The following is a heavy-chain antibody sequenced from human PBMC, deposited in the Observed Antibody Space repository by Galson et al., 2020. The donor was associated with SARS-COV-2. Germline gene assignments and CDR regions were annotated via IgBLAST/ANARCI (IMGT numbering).Heavy chain of an antibody. Sequence: KTSETLSLTCTVSGGSISSSSYYWGWIRQPPGKGLEWIGSIYYSGSTYYNPSLKSRVTISVDTSKNQFSLKLSSVTAADTAVYYCAILTGYYYGMDVWGQGTTVTVSS. CDR1: GGSISSSSYY. V-gene: IGHV4-39*01. CDR3: AILTGYYYGMDV. CDR2: IYYSGST. J-gene: IGHJ6*02.